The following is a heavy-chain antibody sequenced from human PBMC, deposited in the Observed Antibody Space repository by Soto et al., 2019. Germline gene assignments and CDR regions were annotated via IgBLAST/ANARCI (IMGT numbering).Heavy chain of an antibody. CDR1: GCSISSYY. D-gene: IGHD3-16*01. J-gene: IGHJ6*02. V-gene: IGHV4-4*07. Sequence: SETLTLPCPVSGCSISSYYWSWIRQPAGKGLEWIGRIYTSGSTNYNPSLKSRVTMSVDTSKNQFSLKLSSVTAADTAVYYCARGPGGYYYGMDVWGQGTTVTVSS. CDR3: ARGPGGYYYGMDV. CDR2: IYTSGST.